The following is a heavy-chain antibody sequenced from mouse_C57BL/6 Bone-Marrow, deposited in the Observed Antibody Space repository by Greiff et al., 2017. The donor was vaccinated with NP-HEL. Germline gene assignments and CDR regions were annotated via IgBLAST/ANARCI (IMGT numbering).Heavy chain of an antibody. V-gene: IGHV1-50*01. CDR3: ARRDGSSPYWYFDV. D-gene: IGHD1-1*01. J-gene: IGHJ1*03. CDR1: GYTFTSYW. CDR2: IDPSDSYT. Sequence: QVQLQQPGAELVKPGASVKLSCKASGYTFTSYWMQWVNQRPGQGLEWIGEIDPSDSYTNYNQKFKGKATLTVDTSSSTAYMQLSSLTSEDSAVYYCARRDGSSPYWYFDVWGTGTTVTVSS.